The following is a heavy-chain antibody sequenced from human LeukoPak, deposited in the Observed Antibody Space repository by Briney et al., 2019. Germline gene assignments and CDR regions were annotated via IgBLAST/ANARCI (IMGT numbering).Heavy chain of an antibody. CDR2: ITSSSSYI. V-gene: IGHV3-21*01. CDR3: ARVSSRRGYYYYYYMDV. Sequence: PGGSLRLSCAASGFTFSSYSMNWVRQAPGKGLEWVSSITSSSSYIYYADSVKGRFTISRDNAKNSLYLQMNSLRAEDTAVYYCARVSSRRGYYYYYYMDVWGKGTTVTVSS. J-gene: IGHJ6*03. CDR1: GFTFSSYS. D-gene: IGHD6-13*01.